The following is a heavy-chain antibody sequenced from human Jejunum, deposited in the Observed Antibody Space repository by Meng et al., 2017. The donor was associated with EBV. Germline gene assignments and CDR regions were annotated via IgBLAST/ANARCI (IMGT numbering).Heavy chain of an antibody. D-gene: IGHD3-16*02. Sequence: EVHWVESVGGLVKPGGSMYLASAASVFTFSSYSMNWVRQDPGKGLEWVSYISSGSSFIYFADSVKGRFTITRDDANNSLFLQLNSLRAEDTAVYYCVRDSSFNVHWGQGTLVTVSS. CDR1: VFTFSSYS. V-gene: IGHV3-21*01. J-gene: IGHJ4*02. CDR2: ISSGSSFI. CDR3: VRDSSFNVH.